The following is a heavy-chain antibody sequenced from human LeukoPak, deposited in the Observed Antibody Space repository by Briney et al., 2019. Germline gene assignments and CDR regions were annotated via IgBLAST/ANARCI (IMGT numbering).Heavy chain of an antibody. CDR1: GSIFTSYW. Sequence: GASLQISGQASGSIFTSYWIGWVRPLPGKGLEGMGIIYPGDSDTTYSPSFQGQVTISADKSISTAYLQWSSLKASDTAMYYCARHGDDYGALWGQGTLVTVSS. D-gene: IGHD4-17*01. CDR2: IYPGDSDT. V-gene: IGHV5-51*01. J-gene: IGHJ4*02. CDR3: ARHGDDYGAL.